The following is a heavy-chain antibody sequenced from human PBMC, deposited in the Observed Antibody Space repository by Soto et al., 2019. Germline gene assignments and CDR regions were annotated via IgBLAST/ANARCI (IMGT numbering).Heavy chain of an antibody. CDR3: ARGGVYDILTGLSQDSFDY. D-gene: IGHD3-9*01. J-gene: IGHJ4*02. V-gene: IGHV3-33*01. Sequence: QVQLVESGGGVVQPGRSLRLSCAASGFTFSSYGMHWVRQAPGKGLEWVAVIWYDGSNKYYADSVKGGFTIPRDNSKNPLYLQMNSLRAEDTAVYYCARGGVYDILTGLSQDSFDYWGQGTLVTVSS. CDR2: IWYDGSNK. CDR1: GFTFSSYG.